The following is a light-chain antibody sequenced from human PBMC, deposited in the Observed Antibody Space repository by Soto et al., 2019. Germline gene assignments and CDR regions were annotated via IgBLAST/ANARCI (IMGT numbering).Light chain of an antibody. V-gene: IGKV1-5*03. CDR2: KAS. CDR3: QQYSKEST. CDR1: QNVSNW. J-gene: IGKJ2*01. Sequence: DVEMTQSPSTLPTSIGDRVTINCRASQNVSNWLAWYQQKPGEAPKLLIYKASRLESGVPSRFSASGSGTDFTLTINSLQSDDFATYFCQQYSKESTFGQGTKLEIK.